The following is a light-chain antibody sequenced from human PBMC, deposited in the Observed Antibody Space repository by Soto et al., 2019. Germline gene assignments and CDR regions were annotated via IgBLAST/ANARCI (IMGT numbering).Light chain of an antibody. V-gene: IGKV1-39*01. CDR1: QTIGTY. CDR2: VAS. CDR3: QQSFTTPFT. Sequence: DIQMTQSPSSLSASVGDRVTITCRASQTIGTYLNWYQQTPGKAPKLLIYVASSLQSGVPSRFSGRGSGTDFTLTISIMQPEDFATYYCQQSFTTPFTFGPGTKVDIK. J-gene: IGKJ3*01.